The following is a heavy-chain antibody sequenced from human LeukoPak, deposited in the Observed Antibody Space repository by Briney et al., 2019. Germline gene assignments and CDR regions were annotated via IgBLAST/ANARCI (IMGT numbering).Heavy chain of an antibody. CDR1: GFTFDDYA. J-gene: IGHJ4*02. V-gene: IGHV3-9*01. CDR3: AKDSAYYYGSGSIGDG. CDR2: ISWNSGSI. D-gene: IGHD3-10*01. Sequence: PGGSLRLSCAASGFTFDDYAMHWVRQAPGKGLEWVAGISWNSGSIGYADSVKGRFTISRDNAKNSLYLQMNSLRAEDTALYHCAKDSAYYYGSGSIGDGWGQGTLVTVSS.